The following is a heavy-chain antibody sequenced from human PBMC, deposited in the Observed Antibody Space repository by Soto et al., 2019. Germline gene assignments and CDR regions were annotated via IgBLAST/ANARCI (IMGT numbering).Heavy chain of an antibody. CDR2: IKQDGSEK. CDR1: GFPFSSYS. CDR3: ARDYYDILTGYSYDAFDI. V-gene: IGHV3-7*01. Sequence: SGGSPRISCAAPGFPFSSYSIHLVRPGPGKGVEWVANIKQDGSEKYYVDSVKGRFTISRDNAKNSLYLQMNSLRAEDTAVYYCARDYYDILTGYSYDAFDIWGQGTMVTVSS. J-gene: IGHJ3*02. D-gene: IGHD3-9*01.